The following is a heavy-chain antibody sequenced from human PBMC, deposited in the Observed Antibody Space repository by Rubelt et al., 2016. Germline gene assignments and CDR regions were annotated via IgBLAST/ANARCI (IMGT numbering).Heavy chain of an antibody. V-gene: IGHV4-39*01. J-gene: IGHJ3*02. CDR1: GGSFSGYY. CDR3: TRGAALYLRSPFDI. CDR2: IYSSGST. D-gene: IGHD2-2*02. Sequence: LEEPSETLSLTCAVYGGSFSGYYWGWIRRPPGKGLEWIGSIYSSGSTYYNPSLKSRVTISVDTSRNQVSLSLTSVTAADTADYYCTRGAALYLRSPFDIWGQGTMVTVSS.